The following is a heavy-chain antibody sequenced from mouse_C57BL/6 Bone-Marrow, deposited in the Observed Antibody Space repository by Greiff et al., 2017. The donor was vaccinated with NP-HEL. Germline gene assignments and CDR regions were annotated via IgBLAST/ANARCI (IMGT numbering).Heavy chain of an antibody. CDR3: VSFWTMDY. CDR2: IRSKSSNYAT. V-gene: IGHV10-3*01. Sequence: EVQVVESGGGLVQPKGSLKLSCAASGFTFNTYAMHWVRQAPGKGLEWVARIRSKSSNYATYYDDSGKDRFTISRDDTQSMRYLQMNNLKTEDTARYCSVSFWTMDYWGQGTSVTGSS. J-gene: IGHJ4*01. CDR1: GFTFNTYA.